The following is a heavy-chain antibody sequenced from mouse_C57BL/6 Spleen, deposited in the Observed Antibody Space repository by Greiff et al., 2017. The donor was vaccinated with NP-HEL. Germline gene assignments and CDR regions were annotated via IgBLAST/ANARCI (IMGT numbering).Heavy chain of an antibody. J-gene: IGHJ2*01. D-gene: IGHD2-5*01. CDR3: ARSYSNYEGYFDY. V-gene: IGHV1-59*01. Sequence: VQLQQPGAELVRPGTSVKLSCKASGYTFTSYWMHWVKQRPGQGLEWIGVIDPSDSYTNYNQKFKGKATLTVDTSSSTAYMQLSSLTSEDSAVYYCARSYSNYEGYFDYWGQGTTLTVCS. CDR1: GYTFTSYW. CDR2: IDPSDSYT.